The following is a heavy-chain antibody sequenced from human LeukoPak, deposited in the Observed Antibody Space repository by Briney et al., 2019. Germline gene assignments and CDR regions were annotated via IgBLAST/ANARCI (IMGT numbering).Heavy chain of an antibody. V-gene: IGHV3-20*04. CDR1: GFTFDDYG. CDR3: ASSWFGESVDY. D-gene: IGHD3-10*01. Sequence: GSLRLSCAASGFTFDDYGMSWVRQAPGKGLEWVSGINWNGGSTGYADSVKGRFTISRGNAKNSLYLQMNSLRAEDTALYYCASSWFGESVDYWGQGTLVTVSS. J-gene: IGHJ4*02. CDR2: INWNGGST.